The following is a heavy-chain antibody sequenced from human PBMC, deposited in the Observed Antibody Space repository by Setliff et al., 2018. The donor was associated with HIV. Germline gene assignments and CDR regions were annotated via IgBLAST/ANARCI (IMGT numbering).Heavy chain of an antibody. J-gene: IGHJ4*02. CDR3: VRDGKIGARLDY. CDR2: ISYDGRNK. V-gene: IGHV3-30*03. CDR1: GFTFSNAW. D-gene: IGHD6-6*01. Sequence: PGGSLRLSCAASGFTFSNAWMSWVRQAPGKGLEWAAVISYDGRNKFYIDSVKGRFTLSRDNSKNTVYLQMNSLRPEDTGVYYCVRDGKIGARLDYWGPGTQVTVSS.